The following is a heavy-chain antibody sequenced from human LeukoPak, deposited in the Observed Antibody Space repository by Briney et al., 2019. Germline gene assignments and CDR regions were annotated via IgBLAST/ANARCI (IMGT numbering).Heavy chain of an antibody. J-gene: IGHJ4*02. D-gene: IGHD1-26*01. Sequence: GASVKVSCKASGYTFTSYGISWVRQAPGQGLEWMGWISAYNGNTNYAQKLQGRVTMTTDTSTSTAYMELRSLRSEDTAVYYCARDSTPYVESYWADWGQGTLVTVSS. CDR1: GYTFTSYG. V-gene: IGHV1-18*01. CDR3: ARDSTPYVESYWAD. CDR2: ISAYNGNT.